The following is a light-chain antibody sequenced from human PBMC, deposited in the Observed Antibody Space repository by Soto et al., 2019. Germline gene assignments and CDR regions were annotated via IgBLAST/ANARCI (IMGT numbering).Light chain of an antibody. V-gene: IGLV2-8*01. CDR3: TSYAASNIWV. CDR2: EVN. CDR1: SSDVGAYNY. Sequence: QSALTQPPSASGSPGQSVTISCTGTSSDVGAYNYVSWYQQYPGKSPKLMIYEVNKRPSGVPDRFSGSKSGKTASLTFSGLQPEDEADYHCTSYAASNIWVFGGGTKLTVL. J-gene: IGLJ3*02.